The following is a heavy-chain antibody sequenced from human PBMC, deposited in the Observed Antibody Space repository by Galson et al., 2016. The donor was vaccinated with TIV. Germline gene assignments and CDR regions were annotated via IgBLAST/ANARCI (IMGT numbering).Heavy chain of an antibody. Sequence: SLRLSCAASGFTFSSYGMSWVRQAPGRGLEWVSSISRSSNFIFYGDSVKGRFTISRDDAENSLYLHMNSLRADDTAVYYCARDYEFWSGHSWGYWGQGTLVTVSS. CDR3: ARDYEFWSGHSWGY. CDR1: GFTFSSYG. CDR2: ISRSSNFI. D-gene: IGHD3-3*01. J-gene: IGHJ4*02. V-gene: IGHV3-21*01.